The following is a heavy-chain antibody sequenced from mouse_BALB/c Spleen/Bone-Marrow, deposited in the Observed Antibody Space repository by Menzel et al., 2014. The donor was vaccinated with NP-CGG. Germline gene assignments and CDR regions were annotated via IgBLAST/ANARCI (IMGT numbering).Heavy chain of an antibody. CDR3: ARGGSSYGWYFDV. D-gene: IGHD1-1*01. Sequence: EVKLMESGAELVKPGASVKLSCTASGFNIKDTYMHWVKQRPEQGLEWIGRIDPANGNTKYDPKFQGKATITADTSSNTAYLQLSSLTSGDTAVYYCARGGSSYGWYFDVWGAGTTVTVSS. CDR2: IDPANGNT. V-gene: IGHV14-3*02. J-gene: IGHJ1*01. CDR1: GFNIKDTY.